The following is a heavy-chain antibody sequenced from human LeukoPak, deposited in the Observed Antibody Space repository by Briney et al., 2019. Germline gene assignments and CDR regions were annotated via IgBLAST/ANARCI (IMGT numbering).Heavy chain of an antibody. Sequence: GGSLRLSCAASGFTFSSYGMHWVRQAPGKGLEWVAFIRHDGSNKYYADSVKGRFTISRDNSKNTLYLQMNSLRAEDTAVYYCARTASHSRGYQAEDYWYFDLWGRGTLVTVSS. CDR3: ARTASHSRGYQAEDYWYFDL. D-gene: IGHD3-22*01. CDR1: GFTFSSYG. V-gene: IGHV3-30*02. CDR2: IRHDGSNK. J-gene: IGHJ2*01.